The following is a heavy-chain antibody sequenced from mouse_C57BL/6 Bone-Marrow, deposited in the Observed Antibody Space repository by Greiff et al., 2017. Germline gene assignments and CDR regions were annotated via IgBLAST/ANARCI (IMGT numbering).Heavy chain of an antibody. CDR1: GYTFTDYE. J-gene: IGHJ3*01. Sequence: VQLQQSGAELVRPGASVTLSCKASGYTFTDYEMHWVKQTPVNGLEWIGAIDPETGGTAYNQKFKGKAILTADKSSSTAYMELRRLTSEDSAVYYCTLITTVVRAYWGQGTLVTVSA. CDR3: TLITTVVRAY. CDR2: IDPETGGT. D-gene: IGHD1-1*01. V-gene: IGHV1-15*01.